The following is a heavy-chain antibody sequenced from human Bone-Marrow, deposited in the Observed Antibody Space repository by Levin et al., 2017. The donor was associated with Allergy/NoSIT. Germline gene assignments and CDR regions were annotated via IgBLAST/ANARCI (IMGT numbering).Heavy chain of an antibody. V-gene: IGHV3-23*01. CDR3: AKRDYGDYVGGLFDS. CDR2: ISGSGGST. Sequence: HAGGSLRLSCAASGFTFSSYAMNWVRQAPGKGLEWVSAISGSGGSTYYADSVRGRFTISRDNSKNTLYLQMNSLRAEDTAIYYCAKRDYGDYVGGLFDSWGQGTLVTVSS. J-gene: IGHJ4*02. D-gene: IGHD4-17*01. CDR1: GFTFSSYA.